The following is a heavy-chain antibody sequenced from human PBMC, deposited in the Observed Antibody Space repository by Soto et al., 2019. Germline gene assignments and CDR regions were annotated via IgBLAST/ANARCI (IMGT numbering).Heavy chain of an antibody. Sequence: EVQLVESGGGLLQPGGSLRLSCVASGFTFSSSWMLWVRQAPGKGLVWVSRINGDGSSTNYADPVKGRFTISRDNAKNTLYLQMNSLRAEDTAVYYCARDHYASGTYWGQGTLVTVSS. CDR1: GFTFSSSW. V-gene: IGHV3-74*01. J-gene: IGHJ4*02. D-gene: IGHD3-10*01. CDR2: INGDGSST. CDR3: ARDHYASGTY.